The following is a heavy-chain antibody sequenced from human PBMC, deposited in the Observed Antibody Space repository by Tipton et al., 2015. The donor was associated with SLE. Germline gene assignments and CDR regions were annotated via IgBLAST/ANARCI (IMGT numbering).Heavy chain of an antibody. D-gene: IGHD3-22*01. Sequence: LRLSCTVSGGSISSHYWSWIRQPPGKGLEWIGSIYYSGSTYYNPSLKSRVTISVDTSKNQFSLKLRSVTAADTAVYYCARGGSESWLLLNDWGQGTLVTVSS. CDR2: IYYSGST. J-gene: IGHJ4*02. CDR3: ARGGSESWLLLND. CDR1: GGSISSHY. V-gene: IGHV4-59*11.